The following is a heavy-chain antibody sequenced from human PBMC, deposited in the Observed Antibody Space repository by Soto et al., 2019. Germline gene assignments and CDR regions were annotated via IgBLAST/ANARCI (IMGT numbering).Heavy chain of an antibody. CDR2: IIGSGGST. Sequence: PGGSLRRSCAASGFTFSSYAMSWDRQATGKGLEWVSAIIGSGGSTYYADSVKGRFTISRDNSNNTQYLQINSLRAEDTAVYYCSQGRKGYYSSEYFDYWSQATLVTSSS. CDR3: SQGRKGYYSSEYFDY. D-gene: IGHD3-22*01. CDR1: GFTFSSYA. V-gene: IGHV3-23*01. J-gene: IGHJ4*02.